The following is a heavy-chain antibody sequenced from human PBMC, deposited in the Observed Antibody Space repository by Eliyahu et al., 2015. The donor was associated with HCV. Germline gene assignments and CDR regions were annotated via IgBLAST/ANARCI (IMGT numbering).Heavy chain of an antibody. CDR2: XHYRGGT. V-gene: IGHV4-59*01. Sequence: QVQLQESGPGLVKPSETLSLTCTVSGXSXXTYYGSWIRQPPGKGXEWIGYXHYRGGTNYNPSXKSRVTXSVDTSKNQFSLNLTSVTAADTAVYYCASGGGGIAVAGTGGWFDPWGQGTLVTVSS. CDR3: ASGGGGIAVAGTGGWFDP. D-gene: IGHD6-19*01. J-gene: IGHJ5*02. CDR1: GXSXXTYY.